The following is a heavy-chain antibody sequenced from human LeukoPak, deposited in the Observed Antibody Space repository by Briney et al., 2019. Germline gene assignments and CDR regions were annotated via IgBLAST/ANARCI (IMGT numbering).Heavy chain of an antibody. J-gene: IGHJ4*02. D-gene: IGHD4-11*01. Sequence: PGGSLRLSCAASGFTFSNYAMSWVRQAPGKGLEWVSAISASGFSTYYANSVKGRFTFSRDNSKNTLYLQMNSLRAEDTAVYYCAKSRTTVDYWGQGTLVTVSS. CDR1: GFTFSNYA. CDR3: AKSRTTVDY. V-gene: IGHV3-23*01. CDR2: ISASGFST.